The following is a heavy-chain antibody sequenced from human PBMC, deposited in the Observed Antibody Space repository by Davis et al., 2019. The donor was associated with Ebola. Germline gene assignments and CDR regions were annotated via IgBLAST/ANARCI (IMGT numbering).Heavy chain of an antibody. D-gene: IGHD6-19*01. Sequence: ASVKVSCKASGYTFTGFNIHWVRQAPGQGLEWMGWINPKRGATDSVEKFQGRVIMTRDASINTAYMELSRLTSDDTAVYYCAVSQVTAVAGTFDFWGQGTLVTVSS. CDR2: INPKRGAT. CDR3: AVSQVTAVAGTFDF. CDR1: GYTFTGFN. V-gene: IGHV1-2*02. J-gene: IGHJ4*02.